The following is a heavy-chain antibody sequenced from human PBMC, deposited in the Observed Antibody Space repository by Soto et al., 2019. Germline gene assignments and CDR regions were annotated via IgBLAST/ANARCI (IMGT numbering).Heavy chain of an antibody. V-gene: IGHV1-18*01. J-gene: IGHJ4*02. D-gene: IGHD2-2*02. Sequence: QVQLVQSGAEVKKPGASVKVSCKASGYTFTNYGISWVRQAPGQGLEWMGWISAYNGNTNYAQKLQGRVTMTTDTSTSTAYMELRSLRSDDTAVYYCARDPAVISPFVMHLDYWGQGTLVTVSS. CDR1: GYTFTNYG. CDR3: ARDPAVISPFVMHLDY. CDR2: ISAYNGNT.